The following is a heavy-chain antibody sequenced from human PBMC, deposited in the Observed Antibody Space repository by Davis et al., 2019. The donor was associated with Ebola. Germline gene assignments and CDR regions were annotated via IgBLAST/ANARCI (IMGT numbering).Heavy chain of an antibody. CDR3: ARGRGYRPNPSLYDFWSGYYSSPVHDY. CDR2: INHSGST. D-gene: IGHD3-3*01. Sequence: MPSETLSLTCAVYGGSFSGYYWSWIRQPPGKGLEWIGEINHSGSTNYNPSLKSRVTISVDTSKNQFSLKLSSVTAADTAVYYCARGRGYRPNPSLYDFWSGYYSSPVHDYWGQGTLVTVSS. CDR1: GGSFSGYY. J-gene: IGHJ4*02. V-gene: IGHV4-34*01.